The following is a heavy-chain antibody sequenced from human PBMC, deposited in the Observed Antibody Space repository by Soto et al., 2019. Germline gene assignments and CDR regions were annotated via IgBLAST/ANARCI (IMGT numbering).Heavy chain of an antibody. CDR3: ARLTGDSGGMDY. Sequence: ASVKVSCKASGYTFTGYYMHWVRQAPGQGLEWMGWINPNSGGTNYAQKFQGRVTMTRDTSISTAYMELSRLRSDDTAVYYCARLTGDSGGMDYWGQGTLVTVSS. CDR2: INPNSGGT. V-gene: IGHV1-2*02. J-gene: IGHJ4*02. CDR1: GYTFTGYY. D-gene: IGHD7-27*01.